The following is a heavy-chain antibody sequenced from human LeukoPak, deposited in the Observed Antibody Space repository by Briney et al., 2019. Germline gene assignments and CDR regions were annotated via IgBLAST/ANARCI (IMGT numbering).Heavy chain of an antibody. CDR2: INPSGGST. J-gene: IGHJ5*02. CDR3: ARAGDIVVVPDNWFDP. Sequence: ASVKVSCKASGYTFTSYYMHWVRQAPGQGLEWMGIINPSGGSTSYAQKFQGRVTMTRDTSTSTVYMELSSPRSEDTAVYYCARAGDIVVVPDNWFDPWGQGTLVTVSS. CDR1: GYTFTSYY. V-gene: IGHV1-46*01. D-gene: IGHD2-2*01.